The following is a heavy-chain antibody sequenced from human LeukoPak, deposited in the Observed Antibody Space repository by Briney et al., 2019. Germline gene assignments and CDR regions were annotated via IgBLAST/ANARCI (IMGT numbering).Heavy chain of an antibody. CDR3: ARSIDY. CDR1: GFTFSSYW. D-gene: IGHD6-6*01. CDR2: INRDGSTT. Sequence: PGGSLRLSCAASGFTFSSYWMHWVRHAPGKGLVWVSGINRDGSTTSYADSVKGRVTISRDNAKNTLYLQMNSLGAEDTAVYYCARSIDYWGQGTLVTVSS. V-gene: IGHV3-74*01. J-gene: IGHJ4*02.